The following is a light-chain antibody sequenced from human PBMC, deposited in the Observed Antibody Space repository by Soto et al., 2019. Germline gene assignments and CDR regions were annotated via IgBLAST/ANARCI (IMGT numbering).Light chain of an antibody. V-gene: IGLV1-47*01. CDR2: RNN. J-gene: IGLJ2*01. CDR3: AAWDDSLSGYVV. CDR1: SSNIGSNY. Sequence: QSALPQPPSASGTPGQRVTISCSGSSSNIGSNYVYWYQQLPGTAPKLLIYRNNQRPSGVPDRFSGSKSGTSASLAISGLRSEDEADYYCAAWDDSLSGYVVFGGGTKVTV.